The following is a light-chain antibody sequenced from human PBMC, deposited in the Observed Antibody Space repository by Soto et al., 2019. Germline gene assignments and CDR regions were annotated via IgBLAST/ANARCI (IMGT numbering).Light chain of an antibody. V-gene: IGKV2-30*01. J-gene: IGKJ2*01. Sequence: DVVLTQSPLSLPVTLGQPASISCRSSQSLVYSDGNTYLNWFQQRPGHSPRRLIYQVSNRDSGVPDRFSGSGSDTDFTLTISRVEAEDVGIYYCMQGTHWPLYTFGQGTKLEIK. CDR2: QVS. CDR3: MQGTHWPLYT. CDR1: QSLVYSDGNTY.